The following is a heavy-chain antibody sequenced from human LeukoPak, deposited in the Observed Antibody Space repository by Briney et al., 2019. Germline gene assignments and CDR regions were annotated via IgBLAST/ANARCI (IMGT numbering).Heavy chain of an antibody. CDR1: GFTLSSYW. V-gene: IGHV3-74*01. J-gene: IGHJ3*02. CDR2: ITSDGSNT. Sequence: GGSLRLSCAPSGFTLSSYWMHWVRQAPGKGLVWVSRITSDGSNTIYADSVKGRFSISRDNAKNTLYLQMNSLRAEDTAVYYCARDDAFDIWGQGTMVTVSS. CDR3: ARDDAFDI.